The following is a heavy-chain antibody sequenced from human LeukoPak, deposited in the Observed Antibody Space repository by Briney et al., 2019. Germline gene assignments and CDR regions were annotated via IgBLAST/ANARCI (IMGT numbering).Heavy chain of an antibody. Sequence: PGGSLRLSCAASGFTVSSNYMSWVRQAPGKGLEWVSVIYSGGSTYYADSVKGRFTISRDNSKNTLYLQMNSLRAEDTAVYYCARHQQRTMVRGSAFDIWGQGTMVTVSS. D-gene: IGHD3-10*01. CDR1: GFTVSSNY. J-gene: IGHJ3*02. V-gene: IGHV3-53*01. CDR3: ARHQQRTMVRGSAFDI. CDR2: IYSGGST.